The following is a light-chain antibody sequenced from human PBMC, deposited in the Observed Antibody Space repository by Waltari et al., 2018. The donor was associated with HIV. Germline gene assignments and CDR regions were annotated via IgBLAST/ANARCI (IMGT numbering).Light chain of an antibody. Sequence: QSALTQPASVSGSLGQSVIISCDLQDYQYVSWYQRHPGKAPKVIIYEVTNRPSGLSNRFAGSKSGNTATLTISGLQPEDEADYFCTSYISGTSPVFGRGTRVTVL. V-gene: IGLV2-14*01. CDR1: DLQDYQY. CDR3: TSYISGTSPV. CDR2: EVT. J-gene: IGLJ2*01.